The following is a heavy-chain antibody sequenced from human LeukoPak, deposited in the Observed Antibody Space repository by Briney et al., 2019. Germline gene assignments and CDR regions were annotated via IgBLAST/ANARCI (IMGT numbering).Heavy chain of an antibody. D-gene: IGHD6-13*01. Sequence: ASVNVSCKASGYTFTGYYMHWVRQAPGQGLEWMGWINPNSGGTNYAQKFQGRVTMTRDTSISTAYMELSRLRSDDTAVYYCARLIAAAGTYRDYWGQGTLVTVSS. CDR3: ARLIAAAGTYRDY. J-gene: IGHJ4*02. CDR1: GYTFTGYY. V-gene: IGHV1-2*02. CDR2: INPNSGGT.